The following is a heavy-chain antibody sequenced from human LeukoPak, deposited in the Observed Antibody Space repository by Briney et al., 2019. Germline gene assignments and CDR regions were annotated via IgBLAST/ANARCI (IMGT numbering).Heavy chain of an antibody. J-gene: IGHJ4*02. CDR2: IYYSGST. CDR3: ARQVKTYYGSGSFDY. D-gene: IGHD3-10*01. Sequence: SETLSLTCTVSGGSISSYYWSWIRQPPGKGLEWIGYIYYSGSTNYNPSLKSRVTISVDTSKNQFSLKLNSVTAADTAVYYCARQVKTYYGSGSFDYWGQGTLVTVSS. CDR1: GGSISSYY. V-gene: IGHV4-59*08.